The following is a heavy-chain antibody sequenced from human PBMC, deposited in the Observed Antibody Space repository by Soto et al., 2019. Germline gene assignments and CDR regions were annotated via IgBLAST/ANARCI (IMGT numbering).Heavy chain of an antibody. D-gene: IGHD5-12*01. V-gene: IGHV3-30*18. Sequence: GGSLRLSCAASGFTFSSYGMHWVRQAPGKGLEWVAVISYDGSNKYYADSVKGRFTISRDNSKNTLYLQMNSLRAEDTAVYYCAKVKARWLQEDAFDIWGQGTMVTVSS. J-gene: IGHJ3*02. CDR1: GFTFSSYG. CDR2: ISYDGSNK. CDR3: AKVKARWLQEDAFDI.